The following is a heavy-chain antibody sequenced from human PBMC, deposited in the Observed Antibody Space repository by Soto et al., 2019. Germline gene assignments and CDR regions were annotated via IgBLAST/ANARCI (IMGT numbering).Heavy chain of an antibody. CDR2: MNPNSGNT. J-gene: IGHJ4*02. Sequence: QVQLVQSGAEVKKPGASVKVSCKASGYTFTSYDINWVRQATGQGLEWMGWMNPNSGNTGYAQKFQGRVTMTRNTSISTAYMELSSLRSEDTAVYYCARAPFCQLVRVKEYYFDYWGQGTLVTVSS. D-gene: IGHD6-6*01. CDR3: ARAPFCQLVRVKEYYFDY. V-gene: IGHV1-8*01. CDR1: GYTFTSYD.